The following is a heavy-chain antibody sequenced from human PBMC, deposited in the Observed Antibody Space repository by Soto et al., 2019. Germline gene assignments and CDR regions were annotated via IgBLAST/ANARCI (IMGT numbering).Heavy chain of an antibody. CDR1: GFTFSSYA. V-gene: IGHV3-23*01. CDR3: AKEGQHSSGWANFDY. J-gene: IGHJ4*02. Sequence: GGSLRLSCAASGFTFSSYAMSWVRQAPGEGLGWVSAISGSGVSTYYADSVKGRFTISRDNSKNTLYLQMNSLRAEDTAVYYCAKEGQHSSGWANFDYWGQGTLVTVSS. D-gene: IGHD6-19*01. CDR2: ISGSGVST.